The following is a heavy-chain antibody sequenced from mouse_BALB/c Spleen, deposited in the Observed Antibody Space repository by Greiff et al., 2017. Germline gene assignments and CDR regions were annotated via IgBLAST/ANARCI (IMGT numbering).Heavy chain of an antibody. CDR2: IYPGNSDT. CDR1: GYSFTSYW. D-gene: IGHD1-1*01. Sequence: EVQLQESGTVLARPGASVKMSCKASGYSFTSYWMHWVKQRPGQGLEWIGAIYPGNSDTSYNQKFKGKAKLTAVTSASTAYMELSSLTNEDSAVYYCTVCGSSPYAMDYWGQGTSVTVSS. CDR3: TVCGSSPYAMDY. J-gene: IGHJ4*01. V-gene: IGHV1-5*01.